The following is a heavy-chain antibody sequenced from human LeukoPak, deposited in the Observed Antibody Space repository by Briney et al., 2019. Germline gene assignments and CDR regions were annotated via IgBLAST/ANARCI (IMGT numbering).Heavy chain of an antibody. V-gene: IGHV3-7*01. Sequence: PGGSLRLSCAASGFNFSTYWMTWVRQVPGKGLEWVANIKEDGSEIYYVDAVKGRFTISRDNAKNSLYLQMNSLRAEDTAVYYCVRFGYGSGSFGLYYFDYWGQGTLVTVSS. CDR2: IKEDGSEI. D-gene: IGHD3-10*01. CDR1: GFNFSTYW. CDR3: VRFGYGSGSFGLYYFDY. J-gene: IGHJ4*02.